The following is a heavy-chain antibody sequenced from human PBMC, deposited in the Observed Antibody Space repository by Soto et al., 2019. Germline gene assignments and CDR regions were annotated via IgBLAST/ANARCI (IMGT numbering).Heavy chain of an antibody. D-gene: IGHD1-1*01. J-gene: IGHJ6*02. CDR2: ISGSGGSI. Sequence: EVQLLESGGGLVQPGGSLRLSCAASGFTFSTCAVNWVRQAPGNGLEWVSAISGSGGSIHYADSVKGRFTISRDNSKNTLYLQMNSLRDEDTAVYHCVKGYWKWDVWGQGTTVTVSS. CDR3: VKGYWKWDV. CDR1: GFTFSTCA. V-gene: IGHV3-23*01.